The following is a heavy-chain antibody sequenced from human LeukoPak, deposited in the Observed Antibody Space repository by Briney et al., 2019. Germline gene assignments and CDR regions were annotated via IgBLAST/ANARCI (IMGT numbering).Heavy chain of an antibody. CDR2: ISGSGAT. CDR3: VRDNPRCCGVVPANIDDY. CDR1: GFTFSTPA. J-gene: IGHJ4*02. V-gene: IGHV3-23*01. Sequence: GGSLRLSCAASGFTFSTPAMTWVRQAPGKGLEWVSGISGSGATDYADSVKGRFTISRDNAKNSLFLQMHSLRAEDTAVYYCVRDNPRCCGVVPANIDDYWGQGTLVTVSS. D-gene: IGHD2-15*01.